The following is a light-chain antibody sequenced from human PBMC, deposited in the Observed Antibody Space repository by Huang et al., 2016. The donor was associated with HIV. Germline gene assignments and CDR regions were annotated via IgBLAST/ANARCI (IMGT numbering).Light chain of an antibody. Sequence: EIVMTQSPATLSVSPGERATLSCRASQSVKRNLAWYQQKPGQAPRLLIYSASTRATGIPARFSGSGSGTEFTLTISSLQSEDCVVYYCQQYNDWPPWTFGQGTKVEIK. CDR2: SAS. CDR1: QSVKRN. CDR3: QQYNDWPPWT. J-gene: IGKJ1*01. V-gene: IGKV3-15*01.